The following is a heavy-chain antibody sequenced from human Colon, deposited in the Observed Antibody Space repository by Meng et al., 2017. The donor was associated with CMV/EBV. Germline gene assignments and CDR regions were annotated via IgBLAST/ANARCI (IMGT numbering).Heavy chain of an antibody. Sequence: GESLKISCKCSGYSFSNYWIGWVRQMPGKGLDFMGIIYPGDSDTKYSPSFQGQVTISADKSISTAYLQWGSLKASDTAIYYCARRSDHYDSSGYYTILDYWGQGTLVTVSS. J-gene: IGHJ4*02. CDR3: ARRSDHYDSSGYYTILDY. CDR2: IYPGDSDT. CDR1: GYSFSNYW. V-gene: IGHV5-51*01. D-gene: IGHD3-22*01.